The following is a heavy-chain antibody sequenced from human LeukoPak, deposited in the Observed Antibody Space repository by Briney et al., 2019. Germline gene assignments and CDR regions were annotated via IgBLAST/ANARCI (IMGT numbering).Heavy chain of an antibody. V-gene: IGHV4-39*01. Sequence: SETLSLTCTVSGGSISSSSYYWGWIRQPPGKGLEWIGSIYYSGSTHYNPSLKNRLTISVDTSKNQFSLKVNSVTAADTAVYYCARNVTVTVSVTKFNYFDYWGQGTLVTVSS. CDR3: ARNVTVTVSVTKFNYFDY. D-gene: IGHD4-17*01. CDR1: GGSISSSSYY. CDR2: IYYSGST. J-gene: IGHJ4*02.